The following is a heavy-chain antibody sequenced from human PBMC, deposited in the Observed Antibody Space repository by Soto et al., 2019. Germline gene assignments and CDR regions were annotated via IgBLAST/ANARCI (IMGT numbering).Heavy chain of an antibody. Sequence: GESLKISCKGSGYTFTNYWIVWVRQIPGKGLEWMGIIYPGDSDTRYSPSFQGQVTISADRSISTAYLQWSSLRASDTGMYYCARYPTLTDYFFHGMDVWGQGTTVTVSS. CDR2: IYPGDSDT. D-gene: IGHD4-17*01. CDR1: GYTFTNYW. V-gene: IGHV5-51*01. CDR3: ARYPTLTDYFFHGMDV. J-gene: IGHJ6*02.